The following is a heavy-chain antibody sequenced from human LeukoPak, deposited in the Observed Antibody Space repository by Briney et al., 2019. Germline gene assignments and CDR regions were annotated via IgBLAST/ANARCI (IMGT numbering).Heavy chain of an antibody. D-gene: IGHD3-22*01. CDR3: AREVVSYDSSGYLDY. CDR2: IYSGGST. Sequence: PGGSLRLSCAASGFTVSSNYMSWVRQAPGKGLEWVSVIYSGGSTYYADSVKGRFTISRDNSKNTLYLQMNSLRAEVTAVYYCAREVVSYDSSGYLDYWGQGTLVTVSS. V-gene: IGHV3-66*01. J-gene: IGHJ4*02. CDR1: GFTVSSNY.